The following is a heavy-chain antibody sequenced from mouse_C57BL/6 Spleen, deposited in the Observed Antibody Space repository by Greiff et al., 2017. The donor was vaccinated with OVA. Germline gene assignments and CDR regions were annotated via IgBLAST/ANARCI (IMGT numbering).Heavy chain of an antibody. Sequence: QVQLQQPGAELVKPGASVKLSCKASGYTFTSYWMQKVKPQPGQGLEWIGEIDPSDSYTNYNQKFKGKATLTVDTSSSTAYMQLSSLTSEDSAVYYCARGGGTYYGSSWFAYWGQGTLVTVSA. J-gene: IGHJ3*01. V-gene: IGHV1-50*01. CDR3: ARGGGTYYGSSWFAY. D-gene: IGHD2-9*01. CDR1: GYTFTSYW. CDR2: IDPSDSYT.